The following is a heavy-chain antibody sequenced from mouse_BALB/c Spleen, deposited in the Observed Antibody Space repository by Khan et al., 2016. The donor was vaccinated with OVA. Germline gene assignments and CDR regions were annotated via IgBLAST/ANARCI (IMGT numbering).Heavy chain of an antibody. CDR3: TRGSFSSFAY. J-gene: IGHJ3*01. D-gene: IGHD1-3*01. CDR2: IYPGNSDT. Sequence: VQLKQSGTVLARPGVSVKMSCKASGYSFTSYLIHWVKQRPGQGLEWIGDIYPGNSDTRYNQKFKDKAKLTSGTSASTAYMELSSLTNEDSAVYCCTRGSFSSFAYWGQGTLVTVSA. CDR1: GYSFTSYL. V-gene: IGHV1-5*01.